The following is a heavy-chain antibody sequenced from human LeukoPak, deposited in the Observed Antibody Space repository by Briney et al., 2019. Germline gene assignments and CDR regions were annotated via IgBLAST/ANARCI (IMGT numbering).Heavy chain of an antibody. CDR2: VFYRGSS. V-gene: IGHV4-39*07. J-gene: IGHJ5*01. CDR1: GGSVSSAMHY. CDR3: ARGWGGFDS. Sequence: SETLSLTCSVSGGSVSSAMHYWGWIRQPPGKGLEWIGSVFYRGSSYYNPSLKSRVSVSLDTSKNLFSLTLTSVTAADTAVYFCARGWGGFDSWGQGTLVTVSS. D-gene: IGHD3-16*01.